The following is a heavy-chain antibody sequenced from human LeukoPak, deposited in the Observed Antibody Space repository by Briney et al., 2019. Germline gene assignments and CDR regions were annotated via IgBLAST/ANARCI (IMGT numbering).Heavy chain of an antibody. Sequence: GGSLRLSCAASGFTFSDYYMSWIRQAPGKGLEWVSYISSSSSYTNYADSLKGRFTISRDNAKNSLYLQMDSLRDEDTAVYYCARESTVAGAIFDFWGQGTLVTVSS. V-gene: IGHV3-11*06. J-gene: IGHJ4*02. CDR1: GFTFSDYY. CDR2: ISSSSSYT. D-gene: IGHD6-19*01. CDR3: ARESTVAGAIFDF.